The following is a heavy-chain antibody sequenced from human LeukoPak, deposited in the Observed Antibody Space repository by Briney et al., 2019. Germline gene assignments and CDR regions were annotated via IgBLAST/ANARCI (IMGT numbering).Heavy chain of an antibody. CDR1: GGSISSSSYY. CDR2: IYYSGST. Sequence: PSETLSLTCTVSGGSISSSSYYWGWIRQPPGKGLEWIGSIYYSGSTYYNPSLKSRVTISVDTSKNQFSLKLSSVTAADTAVYYCARQMVTTSLGAFDIWGQGTMDTVSS. CDR3: ARQMVTTSLGAFDI. D-gene: IGHD4-17*01. V-gene: IGHV4-39*01. J-gene: IGHJ3*02.